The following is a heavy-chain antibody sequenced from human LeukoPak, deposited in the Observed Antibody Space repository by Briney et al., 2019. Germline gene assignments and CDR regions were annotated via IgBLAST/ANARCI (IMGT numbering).Heavy chain of an antibody. J-gene: IGHJ3*02. V-gene: IGHV1-18*01. CDR1: GDTFTSYG. Sequence: ASVKVSCKASGDTFTSYGISWVRQAPGQGLEWMGWISAYNGNTNYAQKLQGRVTMTTNTSTSTAYMELRSLRSDAAAVYYCAGVGYHDAFDIWGQGTMVTVSS. CDR2: ISAYNGNT. D-gene: IGHD5-18*01. CDR3: AGVGYHDAFDI.